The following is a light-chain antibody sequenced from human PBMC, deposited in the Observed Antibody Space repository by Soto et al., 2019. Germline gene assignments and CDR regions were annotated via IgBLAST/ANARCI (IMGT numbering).Light chain of an antibody. CDR1: SSNIGAGYD. CDR2: GNT. CDR3: QSYDSSLSYWV. J-gene: IGLJ3*02. V-gene: IGLV1-40*01. Sequence: QSVLTQPPSVSGAPGQRVTISCTGSSSNIGAGYDVHWYQQLHGTAPKLLVSGNTNRPSGVPDRFSGSKSGTSASLAITGLQAEDEADYYGQSYDSSLSYWVFGGGTKLTVL.